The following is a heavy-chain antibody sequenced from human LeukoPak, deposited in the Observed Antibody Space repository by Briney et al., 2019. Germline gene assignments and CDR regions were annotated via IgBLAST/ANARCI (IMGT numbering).Heavy chain of an antibody. V-gene: IGHV3-23*01. CDR3: ANGQLLLAEFDY. CDR2: VSGSGGST. Sequence: GGSLRLSCAASGFTFSSYAMSWVRQAPGKGLDWVSAVSGSGGSTYYADSVKGRFTISRDNSKNTLYLQMNSLRAEDTAVYYCANGQLLLAEFDYWGQGTLVTVSS. D-gene: IGHD2-15*01. CDR1: GFTFSSYA. J-gene: IGHJ4*02.